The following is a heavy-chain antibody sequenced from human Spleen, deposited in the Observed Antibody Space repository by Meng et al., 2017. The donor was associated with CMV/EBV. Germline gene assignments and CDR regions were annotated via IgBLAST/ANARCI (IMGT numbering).Heavy chain of an antibody. J-gene: IGHJ4*02. D-gene: IGHD6-6*01. Sequence: VSGGSVSSNIHYWGWIRQPPGKGLGWIGNVFYSGSTDYSPSLKSRVTISIDTSKSQFSLKLNSMTAADTATYYCARRGVAARRAFDFWGQGTLVTVSS. CDR1: GGSVSSNIHY. CDR3: ARRGVAARRAFDF. CDR2: VFYSGST. V-gene: IGHV4-39*01.